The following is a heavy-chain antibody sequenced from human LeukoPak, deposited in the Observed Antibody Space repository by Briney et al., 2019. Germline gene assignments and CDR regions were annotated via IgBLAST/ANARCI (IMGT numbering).Heavy chain of an antibody. J-gene: IGHJ4*02. CDR1: GFTFSSYG. V-gene: IGHV3-33*06. D-gene: IGHD3-10*01. CDR3: AKVTGSGSQR. Sequence: PGRSLRLXCAASGFTFSSYGMHWVRQAPGKGLEWVAVIGYDGSNKYYADSVKGRFTISRDNSNNTLYLQMNSLIAEDTAVYYCAKVTGSGSQRWGQGTLVTVSS. CDR2: IGYDGSNK.